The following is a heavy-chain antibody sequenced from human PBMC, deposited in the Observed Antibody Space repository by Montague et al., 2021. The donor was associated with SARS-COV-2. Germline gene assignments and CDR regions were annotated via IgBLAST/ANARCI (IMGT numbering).Heavy chain of an antibody. CDR3: ARAEMYYDFWSGYPWTFYYFDY. Sequence: SLRLSFAASGFTFSSYEVNWVRQAPGKGLEWVSYISSSGSTIYYADSVKGRFTISRDNARNSLYLQMNSLRAEDTAVYYCARAEMYYDFWSGYPWTFYYFDYWGQGTLVTVSS. J-gene: IGHJ4*02. D-gene: IGHD3-3*01. CDR1: GFTFSSYE. V-gene: IGHV3-48*03. CDR2: ISSSGSTI.